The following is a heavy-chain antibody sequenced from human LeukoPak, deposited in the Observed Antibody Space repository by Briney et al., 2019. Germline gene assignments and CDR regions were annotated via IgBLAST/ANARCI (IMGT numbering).Heavy chain of an antibody. D-gene: IGHD3-3*01. CDR1: GFTFSSYG. J-gene: IGHJ4*02. CDR2: ISYDGSNK. CDR3: AKAELGVDTFFDY. V-gene: IGHV3-30*18. Sequence: GGSLRLSCAASGFTFSSYGMHWVRQAPGKGLEWVAVISYDGSNKYYADSVQGRFTISRDNSKRTLFLQMNSLRAEDTAFYYCAKAELGVDTFFDYWGQGTLVTVSS.